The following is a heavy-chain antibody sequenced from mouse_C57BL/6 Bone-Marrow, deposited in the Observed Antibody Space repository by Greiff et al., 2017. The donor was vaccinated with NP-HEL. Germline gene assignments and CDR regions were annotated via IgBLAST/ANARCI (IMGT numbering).Heavy chain of an antibody. V-gene: IGHV1-81*01. CDR2: IYPRSGNT. Sequence: QVQLQQSGAELARPGASVKLSCKASGYTFTSYGISWVTQSTGQGLEWIGEIYPRSGNTYYNEKFKGKATLTADKSSSTAYMELRCLTSEDSAVYFGARSGFIKCSWFAYWGQGTLVTVSA. CDR1: GYTFTSYG. J-gene: IGHJ3*01. D-gene: IGHD1-1*01. CDR3: ARSGFIKCSWFAY.